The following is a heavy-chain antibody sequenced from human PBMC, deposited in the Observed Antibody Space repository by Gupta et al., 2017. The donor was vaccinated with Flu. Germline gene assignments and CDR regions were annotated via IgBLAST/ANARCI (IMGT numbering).Heavy chain of an antibody. CDR3: GRGRYAFA. Sequence: EVQLVQSGGGWVKPGGSLRLSCVASGFSFSDHYMDWVRQVPGKGLEWVGRNRTKFENGRRAYAASVKGRFMIARDDTKKYLFRQMQSLKTEDTAVAAGGRGRYAFAWGQGTLVIVS. J-gene: IGHJ4*02. CDR2: NRTKFENGRR. D-gene: IGHD2-2*01. CDR1: GFSFSDHY. V-gene: IGHV3-72*01.